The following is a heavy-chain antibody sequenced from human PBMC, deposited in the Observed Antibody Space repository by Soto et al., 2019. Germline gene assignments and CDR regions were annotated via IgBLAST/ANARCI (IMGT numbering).Heavy chain of an antibody. Sequence: SVNVSCKASGYTFSIYYIHWLRQATEQGLEWMGWMNPNSGNTGYAQKFQGRVTMTRNTSISTAYMELSSLRSEDTAVYYCARSRVWFGEFISSAFDIWGQGTMVTVSS. D-gene: IGHD3-10*01. V-gene: IGHV1-8*02. CDR1: GYTFSIYY. CDR2: MNPNSGNT. CDR3: ARSRVWFGEFISSAFDI. J-gene: IGHJ3*02.